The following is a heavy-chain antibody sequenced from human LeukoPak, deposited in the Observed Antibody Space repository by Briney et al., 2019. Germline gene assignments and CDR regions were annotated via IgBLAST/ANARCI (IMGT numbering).Heavy chain of an antibody. J-gene: IGHJ4*02. D-gene: IGHD3-9*01. CDR2: ISGSGGST. CDR1: GFTFTSYS. V-gene: IGHV3-23*01. Sequence: GGSLRLSCAASGFTFTSYSMNWVRQAPGKGLEWVSSISGSGGSTYYADSVKGRFTISRDNSKNTLYLQMNSLRAEDTAVYYCAKEVTDWGYFDWLIDYWGQGTLVTVSS. CDR3: AKEVTDWGYFDWLIDY.